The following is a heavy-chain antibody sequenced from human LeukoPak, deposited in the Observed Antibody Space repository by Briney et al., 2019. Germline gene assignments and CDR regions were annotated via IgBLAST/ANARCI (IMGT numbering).Heavy chain of an antibody. V-gene: IGHV3-15*07. CDR2: IKSKADGETI. J-gene: IGHJ4*02. CDR3: STLTTRGLSDS. D-gene: IGHD4-11*01. CDR1: GFTFTNAW. Sequence: GVLRLSCAASGFTFTNAWMNWVRQAPGKGLEWVGRIKSKADGETIDYAAPVKGRFTFSRDDSKNMLYLQMNSLKSEDTAVYFFSTLTTRGLSDSWGQGTLVTVSS.